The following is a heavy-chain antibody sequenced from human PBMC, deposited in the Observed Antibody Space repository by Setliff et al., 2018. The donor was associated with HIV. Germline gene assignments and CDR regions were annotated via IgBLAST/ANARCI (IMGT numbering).Heavy chain of an antibody. D-gene: IGHD6-19*01. V-gene: IGHV3-72*01. CDR3: TRELAVPGTSFFDY. J-gene: IGHJ4*02. CDR2: TRNKANGYIT. CDR1: GFTLSDYY. Sequence: AGGSLRLSCAVSGFTLSDYYMDWVRQAPGKGLEWVGRTRNKANGYITEYGASVQGRFTISRDNSKDSLSLQMNSLKTEDTAVYYCTRELAVPGTSFFDYWGQGTLVTVSS.